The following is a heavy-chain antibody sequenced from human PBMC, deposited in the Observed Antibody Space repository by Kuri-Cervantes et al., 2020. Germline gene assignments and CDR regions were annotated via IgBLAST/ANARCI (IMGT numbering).Heavy chain of an antibody. CDR2: INPNSGGT. Sequence: ASVKVSCKASGYTFIAYYLNWVRQAPGQGLEWMGWINPNSGGTNYAPKFQGRVTMTRDTSTNTVYMELTNLRSDDTAIYYCARDHSGGWFDPWGQGTLVTVSS. CDR3: ARDHSGGWFDP. CDR1: GYTFIAYY. J-gene: IGHJ5*02. V-gene: IGHV1-2*02. D-gene: IGHD1-26*01.